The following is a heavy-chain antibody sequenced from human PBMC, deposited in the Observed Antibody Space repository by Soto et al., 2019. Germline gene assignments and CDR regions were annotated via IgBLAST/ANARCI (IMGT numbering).Heavy chain of an antibody. D-gene: IGHD6-19*01. V-gene: IGHV1-2*02. Sequence: ASVKVSCRASGNTLAAYYIHWVRQAPGQGLEWMGWINPNNGVTNYAQSFQGRVTMTRDTSISTAYMEMIRLRSDDKAVYYCARAEYSSGWYLIDYWGQGTLVTVSS. J-gene: IGHJ4*02. CDR1: GNTLAAYY. CDR2: INPNNGVT. CDR3: ARAEYSSGWYLIDY.